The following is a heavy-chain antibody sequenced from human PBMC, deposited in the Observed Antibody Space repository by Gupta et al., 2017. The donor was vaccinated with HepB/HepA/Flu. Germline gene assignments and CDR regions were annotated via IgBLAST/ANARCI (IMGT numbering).Heavy chain of an antibody. V-gene: IGHV3-30*18. CDR1: GFTFSSYG. CDR2: ISYDGSNK. CDR3: AKDPAWMTSHGDYGYFDY. D-gene: IGHD4-17*01. Sequence: QVQLVESGGGVVQPGRSLRLSCAASGFTFSSYGMHWVRQAPGKGLEWVAVISYDGSNKYYADSVKGRFTISRDNSKNTLYLQMNSLRAEDTAVYYCAKDPAWMTSHGDYGYFDYWGQGTLVTVSS. J-gene: IGHJ4*02.